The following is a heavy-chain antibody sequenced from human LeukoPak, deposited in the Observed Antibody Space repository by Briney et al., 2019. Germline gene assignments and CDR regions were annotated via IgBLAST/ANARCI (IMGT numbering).Heavy chain of an antibody. CDR3: ARGAGYYDSSGNFDY. D-gene: IGHD3-22*01. CDR1: GGSISNYY. CDR2: IYTSGST. V-gene: IGHV4-4*09. Sequence: SETLSLTCSVSGGSISNYYWSWIRQTPGKGLEWIGFIYTSGSTNYNPSLKSRVTMSVDTSKNQFSLKLSSVTAADTAVYYCARGAGYYDSSGNFDYWGQGTLVTVSS. J-gene: IGHJ4*02.